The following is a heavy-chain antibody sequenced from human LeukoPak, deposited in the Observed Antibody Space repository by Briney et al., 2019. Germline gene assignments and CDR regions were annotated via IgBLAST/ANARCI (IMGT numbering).Heavy chain of an antibody. D-gene: IGHD2-2*01. CDR2: MNPNSGNT. CDR3: ARYLMYCSSTSCYYYYGMDV. V-gene: IGHV1-8*01. J-gene: IGHJ6*02. Sequence: ASVKVSCKASGCTFTSYDINWVRQATGQGLEWMGWMNPNSGNTGYAQKFQGRVTMTRNTSISTAYMELSSLRSEDTAVYYCARYLMYCSSTSCYYYYGMDVWGQGTTVTVSS. CDR1: GCTFTSYD.